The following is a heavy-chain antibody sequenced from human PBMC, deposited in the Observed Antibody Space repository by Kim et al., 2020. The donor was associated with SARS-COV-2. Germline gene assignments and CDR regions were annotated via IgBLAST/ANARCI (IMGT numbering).Heavy chain of an antibody. CDR3: ARDRYYYDRSGYSFEYFQH. Sequence: GRSLRLSCAASGFTFSSYAMHWVRQAPGKGLEWVAVISYDGSNKYFADSVKGRFTISRDNSKNTLYLQMNSLRAEDTAVYYCARDRYYYDRSGYSFEYFQHWGQGTLVTVSS. CDR2: ISYDGSNK. CDR1: GFTFSSYA. D-gene: IGHD3-22*01. V-gene: IGHV3-30*04. J-gene: IGHJ1*01.